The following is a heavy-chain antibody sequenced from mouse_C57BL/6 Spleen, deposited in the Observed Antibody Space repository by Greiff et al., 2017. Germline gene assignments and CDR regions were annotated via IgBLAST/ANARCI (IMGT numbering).Heavy chain of an antibody. Sequence: QVQLQQPGAELVRPGSSVKLSCTASGYTFTSYWMDWVKQRPGQGLEWIGNIYPSDSETHYHQKFKDQATLTVDKSSSKAYMQLSRLTSEDAAVDNCERFLDGYFAYWGQGTLVTVSA. CDR1: GYTFTSYW. J-gene: IGHJ3*01. D-gene: IGHD2-3*01. CDR3: ERFLDGYFAY. CDR2: IYPSDSET. V-gene: IGHV1-61*01.